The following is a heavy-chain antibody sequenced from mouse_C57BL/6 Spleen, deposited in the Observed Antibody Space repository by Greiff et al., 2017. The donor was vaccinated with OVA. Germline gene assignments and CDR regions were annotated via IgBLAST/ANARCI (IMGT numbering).Heavy chain of an antibody. CDR2: ISYDGSN. J-gene: IGHJ3*01. CDR1: GYSITSGYY. CDR3: ARDEEFAY. Sequence: EVQVVESGPGLVKPSQSLSLTCSVTGYSITSGYYWNWIRQFPGNKLEWMGYISYDGSNNYNPSLKNRISITRDTSKNQFFLKLNSVTTEDTATYYCARDEEFAYWGQGTLVTVSA. V-gene: IGHV3-6*01.